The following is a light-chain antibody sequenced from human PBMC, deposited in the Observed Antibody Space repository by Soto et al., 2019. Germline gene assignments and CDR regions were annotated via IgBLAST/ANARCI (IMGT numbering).Light chain of an antibody. J-gene: IGKJ5*01. V-gene: IGKV1-39*01. CDR1: QTINNN. Sequence: DIQMTQSPSSLSASVGARVTITCRASQTINNNLNWYQQKPGKAPKLLIYGASSLQSGVPSRFSGSGSGTEFTLTISSLQPEDFATYYCQQSYSIPPITFGQGTLLEI. CDR3: QQSYSIPPIT. CDR2: GAS.